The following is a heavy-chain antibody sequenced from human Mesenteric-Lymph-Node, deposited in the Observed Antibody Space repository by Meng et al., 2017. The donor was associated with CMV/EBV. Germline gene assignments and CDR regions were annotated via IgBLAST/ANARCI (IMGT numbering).Heavy chain of an antibody. J-gene: IGHJ4*02. V-gene: IGHV1-18*04. CDR3: ARGEVYGDRDFDY. CDR1: GYTFTSSG. CDR2: ITVYNGNT. D-gene: IGHD4-17*01. Sequence: KASGYTFTSSGFNWVRQAPGQGLEWMGWITVYNGNTNYAQNFQGRVTMTTDTSTSTAYMELRSLTSDDTAVYYCARGEVYGDRDFDYWGQGTLVTVSS.